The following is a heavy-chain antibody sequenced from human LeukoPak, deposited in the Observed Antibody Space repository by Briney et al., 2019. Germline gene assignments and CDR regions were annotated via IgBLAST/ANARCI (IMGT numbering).Heavy chain of an antibody. CDR2: IYYTGNT. D-gene: IGHD3-22*01. Sequence: SETLSLTCAVSPLSVTNYYWSWIRQPSGKGLEWIGYIYYTGNTNYNPSLKSRVTLSLDTSKNQFSLRLNSVTATDTAVYYCARHASYFYSSPYADWGQGTLVTVSS. J-gene: IGHJ4*02. V-gene: IGHV4-59*08. CDR1: PLSVTNYY. CDR3: ARHASYFYSSPYAD.